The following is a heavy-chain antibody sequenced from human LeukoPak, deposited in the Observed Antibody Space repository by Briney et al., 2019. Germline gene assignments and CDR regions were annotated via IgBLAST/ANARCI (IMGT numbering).Heavy chain of an antibody. J-gene: IGHJ6*03. Sequence: SVKVSCKASGGTFSSYAISWVRQAPGQGLEWMGRIIPILGIANYAQKFQGRVTITADKSTSTAYMELSSLRSEDTAVYYCARDLLLAIAARPNYYMDVWGKGTTVTVSS. V-gene: IGHV1-69*04. CDR2: IIPILGIA. CDR3: ARDLLLAIAARPNYYMDV. D-gene: IGHD6-6*01. CDR1: GGTFSSYA.